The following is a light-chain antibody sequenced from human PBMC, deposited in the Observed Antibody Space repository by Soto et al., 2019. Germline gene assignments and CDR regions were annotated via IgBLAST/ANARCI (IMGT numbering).Light chain of an antibody. CDR3: CAYVGSKIVV. J-gene: IGLJ2*01. Sequence: QSALTQPASVAGYPGQSISISCTGTSSDIGTYNLVSWYQQHPGKVPKLMIYEGTKRPSGVTNRFSGSTSGNTATLTISGLQTEDEADYYCCAYVGSKIVVFGGGTKLTVL. V-gene: IGLV2-23*01. CDR2: EGT. CDR1: SSDIGTYNL.